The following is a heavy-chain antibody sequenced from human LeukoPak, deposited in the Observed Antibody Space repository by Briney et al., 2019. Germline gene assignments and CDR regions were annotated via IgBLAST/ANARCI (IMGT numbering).Heavy chain of an antibody. D-gene: IGHD2-2*01. J-gene: IGHJ3*02. Sequence: GGSLRLSCAASGFTFSSYAMSWVRQAPGKGLEWVSAISGSGGSTYYADSVKGRFTISRDKSKNTLYLQMNSLRAEDTAVYYCAKDWGRDDIVVVPAATDAFDIWGQGTMVTVSS. V-gene: IGHV3-23*01. CDR2: ISGSGGST. CDR1: GFTFSSYA. CDR3: AKDWGRDDIVVVPAATDAFDI.